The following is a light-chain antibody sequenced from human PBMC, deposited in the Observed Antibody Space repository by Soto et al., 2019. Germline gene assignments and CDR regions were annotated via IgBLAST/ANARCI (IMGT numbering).Light chain of an antibody. CDR3: SSYTTSSSYV. V-gene: IGLV2-14*01. J-gene: IGLJ1*01. CDR1: SSDVGGYIY. Sequence: QSVLTQPASVSGSPGQSITISCTGTSSDVGGYIYVSWYQQHPGKAPKLMIYDVTSRPSGVSYRFSGSKSGNTASLPISGLQAEDEADYYCSSYTTSSSYVFGTGTKVTVL. CDR2: DVT.